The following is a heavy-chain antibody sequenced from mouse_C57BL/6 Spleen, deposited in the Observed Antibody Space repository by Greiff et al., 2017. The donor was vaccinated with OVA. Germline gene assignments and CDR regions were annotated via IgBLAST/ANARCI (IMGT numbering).Heavy chain of an antibody. D-gene: IGHD2-4*01. Sequence: EVQRVESGGGLVQPGGSLTLSCAASGFTFSDYYMYWVRQTPEKRLEWVAYISNGGGSTYYPATVKGRFTISRDNAKNTLYLQMSRLKSEDTAMYSCARPNGLYDYDEGAWFAYWGQGTLVTVSA. CDR2: ISNGGGST. CDR1: GFTFSDYY. CDR3: ARPNGLYDYDEGAWFAY. V-gene: IGHV5-12*01. J-gene: IGHJ3*01.